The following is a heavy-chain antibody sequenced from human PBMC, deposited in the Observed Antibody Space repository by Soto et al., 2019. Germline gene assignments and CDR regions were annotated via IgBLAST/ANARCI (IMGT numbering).Heavy chain of an antibody. J-gene: IGHJ4*02. CDR2: MFPADSET. V-gene: IGHV5-51*01. D-gene: IGHD2-21*01. Sequence: ESVKISCKVTGYSLYSYWMGWERQRHGEGLEWLGVMFPADSETRYRPSFEGQVPISADKTTGTAYLQWRSLRASDTAMYYCARTQSTGGDSFYSDYWGQGTQVTVSS. CDR1: GYSLYSYW. CDR3: ARTQSTGGDSFYSDY.